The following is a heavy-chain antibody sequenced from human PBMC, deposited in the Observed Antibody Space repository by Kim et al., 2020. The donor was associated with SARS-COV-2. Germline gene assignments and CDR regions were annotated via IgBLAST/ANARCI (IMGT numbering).Heavy chain of an antibody. V-gene: IGHV4-59*01. CDR1: GGSISSYY. CDR3: ARSPWQQLDPLFDY. D-gene: IGHD3-3*01. Sequence: SDTLSLTCTVSGGSISSYYWSWIRQPPGKGLEWIGYIYYSGSTNYNPSLKSRVTISVDTSKNQFSLKLSSVTAADTALYYCARSPWQQLDPLFDYWCQGTLVTVSS. J-gene: IGHJ4*02. CDR2: IYYSGST.